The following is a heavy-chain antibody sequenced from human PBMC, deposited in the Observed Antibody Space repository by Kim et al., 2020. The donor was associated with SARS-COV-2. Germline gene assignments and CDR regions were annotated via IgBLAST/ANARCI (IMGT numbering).Heavy chain of an antibody. CDR3: ARDPLSGQMNWYFDL. Sequence: GGSLRLSCAASGFTFSSYSMNWVRQAPGKGLEWVSFISSSRSNIYYADSVKGRFTISRDNAKNSLYLQMNSLRAEDTAVYYCARDPLSGQMNWYFDLWGRGTLVTVSS. V-gene: IGHV3-21*01. J-gene: IGHJ2*01. CDR2: ISSSRSNI. D-gene: IGHD3-10*01. CDR1: GFTFSSYS.